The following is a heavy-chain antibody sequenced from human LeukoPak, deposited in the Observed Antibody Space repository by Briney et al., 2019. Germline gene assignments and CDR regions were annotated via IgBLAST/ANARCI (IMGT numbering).Heavy chain of an antibody. Sequence: SETLSLTCTVSGGSISSSNYYWGWIRQPPGKGLEWIGSIYYSGITYYNPSLKSRVTISVETSNNQFSLKLSSVTAADTAMYYCARLLIYCSSTSCHFDYWGQGTLVTISS. D-gene: IGHD2-2*01. V-gene: IGHV4-39*01. CDR3: ARLLIYCSSTSCHFDY. CDR2: IYYSGIT. J-gene: IGHJ4*02. CDR1: GGSISSSNYY.